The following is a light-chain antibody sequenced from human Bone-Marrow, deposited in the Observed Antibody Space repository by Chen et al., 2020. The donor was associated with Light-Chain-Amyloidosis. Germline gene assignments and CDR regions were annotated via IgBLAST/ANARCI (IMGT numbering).Light chain of an antibody. CDR2: WAS. Sequence: DIVMTQSPDSLAVSLGERATINCKSSESLLYTSNNKNYLGWYQQKPGQSPKLLMYWASTRESGVPDRFSGSGSGRDFSLTISSLQAEDVAVYYCQQYYSTPYTFGQGTKLEIQ. V-gene: IGKV4-1*01. CDR1: ESLLYTSNNKNY. J-gene: IGKJ2*01. CDR3: QQYYSTPYT.